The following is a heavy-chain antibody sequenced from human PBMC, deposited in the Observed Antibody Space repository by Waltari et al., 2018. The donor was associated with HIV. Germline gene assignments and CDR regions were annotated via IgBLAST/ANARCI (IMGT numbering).Heavy chain of an antibody. J-gene: IGHJ4*02. D-gene: IGHD3-22*01. CDR2: INLNSGDT. Sequence: QVQLVQSGAGVKKPGASVTASCKASGYTFTPYYMHSVRQAPGQGLEWMGRINLNSGDTNYGQKFQGRVTMTRDTSISTAYMELSRLRSDDTAVYYCARDSYYYDSSGFFPDFWGQGTLVTVSS. V-gene: IGHV1-2*06. CDR3: ARDSYYYDSSGFFPDF. CDR1: GYTFTPYY.